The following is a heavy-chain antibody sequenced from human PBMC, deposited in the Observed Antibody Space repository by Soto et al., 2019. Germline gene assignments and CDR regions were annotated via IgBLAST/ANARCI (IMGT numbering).Heavy chain of an antibody. D-gene: IGHD2-21*01. CDR1: GYTFTSYG. V-gene: IGHV1-18*01. CDR2: ISGYNGNT. Sequence: ASVKVSCKASGYTFTSYGISWVRQAPGQGLEWMGWISGYNGNTSYAQKLQGRVTMTTDTSTRTAYMELRSLTSDDTAVYYCARXQLLSEPNYHYYYGMDVWGQGTTVTVSS. J-gene: IGHJ6*02. CDR3: ARXQLLSEPNYHYYYGMDV.